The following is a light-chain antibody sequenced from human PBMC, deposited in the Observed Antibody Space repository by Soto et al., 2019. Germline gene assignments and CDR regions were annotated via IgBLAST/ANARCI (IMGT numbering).Light chain of an antibody. V-gene: IGKV3-20*01. CDR3: QQYGSSPRT. Sequence: EIVLTQSPGTLSLSPGERATLSCRASQSVSSSYLAWYQQKPGQAPRLLIYRASSRATGIPDRFSGSGSGTDFALNISRLEPEDFAVYYCQQYGSSPRTFGQGTKLEIK. J-gene: IGKJ2*01. CDR1: QSVSSSY. CDR2: RAS.